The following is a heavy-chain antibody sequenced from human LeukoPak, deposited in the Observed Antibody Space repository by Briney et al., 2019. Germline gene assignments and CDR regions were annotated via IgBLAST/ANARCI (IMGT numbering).Heavy chain of an antibody. V-gene: IGHV3-23*01. CDR3: AKDSFGYAWGSYDSHGYYFDY. J-gene: IGHJ4*02. CDR2: ISGSGGST. D-gene: IGHD3-16*01. Sequence: GGSLRLSCAASGFTFSSYAMSWVRQAPGKGLEWVSAISGSGGSTYYADSVKGRFTISRDNSKNTLYLQMNSLRAEDTAVYYCAKDSFGYAWGSYDSHGYYFDYWGQGTLVTVSS. CDR1: GFTFSSYA.